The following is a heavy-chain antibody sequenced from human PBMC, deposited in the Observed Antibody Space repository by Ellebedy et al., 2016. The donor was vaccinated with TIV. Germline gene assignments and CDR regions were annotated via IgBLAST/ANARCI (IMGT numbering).Heavy chain of an antibody. J-gene: IGHJ4*02. Sequence: GESLKISXAASGFTFSDYYMSWIRQAPGKGLEWVANVNQDGSDRNYVDSVKGRFTISRDNAKNSLYLQMNSLRAEDTALYYCARDFGDFWGQGTLVTVSP. CDR3: ARDFGDF. V-gene: IGHV3-7*03. D-gene: IGHD3-10*01. CDR2: VNQDGSDR. CDR1: GFTFSDYY.